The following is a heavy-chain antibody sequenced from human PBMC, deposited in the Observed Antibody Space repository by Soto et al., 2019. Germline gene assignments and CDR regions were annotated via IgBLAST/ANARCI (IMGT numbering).Heavy chain of an antibody. V-gene: IGHV1-18*01. J-gene: IGHJ4*02. CDR2: ISAYNGNT. D-gene: IGHD3-10*01. CDR1: GYTFTTYG. Sequence: VKVSCKASGYTFTTYGISWVRQAPGQGLEWMGWISAYNGNTNYAQNLQGRVTMTTDTSTSTAYMELRSLRSDDTAVYYCARFYASGSYPYDYWGQGTMVTVYS. CDR3: ARFYASGSYPYDY.